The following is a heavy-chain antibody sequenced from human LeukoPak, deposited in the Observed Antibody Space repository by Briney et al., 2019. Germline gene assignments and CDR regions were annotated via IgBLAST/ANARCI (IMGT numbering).Heavy chain of an antibody. CDR3: ARETPPYYYDSSGYYYLGFDY. CDR2: INTNTGNP. Sequence: AASVKVSCKASGYTFTSYAMNWVRQAPGQGLEWMGWINTNTGNPTYAQGFTGRFVFSLDTSVSTAYLQISSLKAEDTAVYYRARETPPYYYDSSGYYYLGFDYWGQGTLVTVSS. J-gene: IGHJ4*02. V-gene: IGHV7-4-1*02. D-gene: IGHD3-22*01. CDR1: GYTFTSYA.